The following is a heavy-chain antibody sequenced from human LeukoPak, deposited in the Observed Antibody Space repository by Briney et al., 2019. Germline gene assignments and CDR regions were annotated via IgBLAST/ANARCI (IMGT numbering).Heavy chain of an antibody. CDR2: IRYDGSNK. CDR1: GFTFSSYG. Sequence: PGGSLRLSCAASGFTFSSYGMHWVRQAPGKGLEWVAFIRYDGSNKYYADSVKGRFTISRDNSKNTLYLQMNSLRAEDTAVYYCAKGKLSGSYPGSDAFDIWGQGTMVTVSS. J-gene: IGHJ3*02. D-gene: IGHD1-26*01. CDR3: AKGKLSGSYPGSDAFDI. V-gene: IGHV3-30*02.